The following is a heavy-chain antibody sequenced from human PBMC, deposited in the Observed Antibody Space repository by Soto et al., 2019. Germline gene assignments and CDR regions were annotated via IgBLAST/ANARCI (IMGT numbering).Heavy chain of an antibody. CDR3: ASRPYSSRPDYSNYALDLAFSFDY. D-gene: IGHD4-4*01. CDR1: GFTFSSYS. V-gene: IGHV3-48*02. CDR2: ISSSSSTI. J-gene: IGHJ4*02. Sequence: GGSLRLSCAASGFTFSSYSMNWVRQAPGKGLEWVSYISSSSSTIYYADSVKGRFTISRDNAKNSLYLQMNSLRDEDTAVYYCASRPYSSRPDYSNYALDLAFSFDYWGQGTLVTVSS.